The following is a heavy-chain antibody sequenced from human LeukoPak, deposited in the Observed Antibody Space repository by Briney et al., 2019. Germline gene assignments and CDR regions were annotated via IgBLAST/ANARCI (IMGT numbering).Heavy chain of an antibody. Sequence: PGGSLRLSCAASGFTFSNYAMHWVRQAPGKGLEWVAVISDDGNNKHYADSVKGQFTISRDNSKNTLYLQMNSLRAEDTAVYYCASLLGYSGYSSSWYGKEAEFDYWGQGTLVTVSS. J-gene: IGHJ4*02. V-gene: IGHV3-30-3*01. CDR3: ASLLGYSGYSSSWYGKEAEFDY. CDR1: GFTFSNYA. D-gene: IGHD6-13*01. CDR2: ISDDGNNK.